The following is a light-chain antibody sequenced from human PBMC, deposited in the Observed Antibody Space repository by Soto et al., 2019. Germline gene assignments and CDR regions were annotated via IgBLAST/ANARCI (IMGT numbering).Light chain of an antibody. CDR2: DAS. V-gene: IGKV3-11*01. J-gene: IGKJ5*01. CDR3: QQRQYWPPIT. CDR1: LNVNSY. Sequence: VLTQYPATLSLSPGERATLSCRASLNVNSYLAWYQQKPGQAPRLLIYDASNRAAGIPARFSGSGSGTDFTLTISSLEPEDFAIYYCQQRQYWPPITFGQGTRLEIK.